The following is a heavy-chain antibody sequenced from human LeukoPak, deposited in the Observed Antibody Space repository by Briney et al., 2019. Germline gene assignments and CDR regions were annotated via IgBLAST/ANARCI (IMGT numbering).Heavy chain of an antibody. Sequence: PGGSLRLSCAASGFTFSSFGMSWVRQPPGKGLEWIGEIYHSGSTNYNPSLKSRVTISVDTSKNQFSLKLSSVTAADTAVYYCARGTSFIAAAGHYNWFDPWGQGTLVTVSS. D-gene: IGHD6-13*01. CDR1: GFTFSSFG. CDR3: ARGTSFIAAAGHYNWFDP. CDR2: IYHSGST. V-gene: IGHV4-4*02. J-gene: IGHJ5*02.